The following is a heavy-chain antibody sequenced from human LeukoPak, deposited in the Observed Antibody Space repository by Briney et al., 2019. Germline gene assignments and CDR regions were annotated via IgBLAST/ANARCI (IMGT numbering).Heavy chain of an antibody. Sequence: GGSLRLSCAASGFTFSSYWMSWVRQAPGKGLEWVANIKQDGSEKYYVDSVKGRFTISRDNAKNSLYLQMNSLRAEDTAVYYCARDGRAAAGYYYYGMDVWGKGTTVTVSS. CDR3: ARDGRAAAGYYYYGMDV. J-gene: IGHJ6*04. V-gene: IGHV3-7*01. D-gene: IGHD6-13*01. CDR2: IKQDGSEK. CDR1: GFTFSSYW.